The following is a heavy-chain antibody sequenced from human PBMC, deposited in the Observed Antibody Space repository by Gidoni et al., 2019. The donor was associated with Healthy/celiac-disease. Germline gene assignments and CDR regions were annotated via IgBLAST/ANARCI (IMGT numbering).Heavy chain of an antibody. CDR2: IIPSFGTA. D-gene: IGHD2-2*01. J-gene: IGHJ5*02. CDR1: GGTFSCYA. Sequence: QVPQVQSGVEVKKPGSSVKVSCTASGGTFSCYANSWVRQAPGQELDWMGGIIPSFGTANYAHKFQGRVTITADESTSTAYMELSSLRSEDTAVYYCASDNLGYCSSTSCLAWFDPWGQGTLVTVSS. CDR3: ASDNLGYCSSTSCLAWFDP. V-gene: IGHV1-69*01.